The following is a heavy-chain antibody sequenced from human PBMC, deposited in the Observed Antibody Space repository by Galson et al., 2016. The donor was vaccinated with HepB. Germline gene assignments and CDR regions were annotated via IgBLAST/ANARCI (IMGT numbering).Heavy chain of an antibody. CDR3: ARDVQFRLDY. CDR2: ISANSGNT. V-gene: IGHV1-18*04. Sequence: QSGAEVKKPGESLKIPCKVSGYRFPTYGISWVRQAPGQGLEWLGWISANSGNTYDAQKFQDRVTMTRDTSASTVYMDLRSLRSDDTAVYYCARDVQFRLDYWGQGTLVTVSS. CDR1: GYRFPTYG. J-gene: IGHJ4*02. D-gene: IGHD5-24*01.